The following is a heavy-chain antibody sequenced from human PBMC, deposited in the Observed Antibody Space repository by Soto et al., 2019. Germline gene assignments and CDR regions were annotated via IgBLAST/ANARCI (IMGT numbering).Heavy chain of an antibody. Sequence: QAPLVQSGTEVKEPGASVRVSCRASGYTFTAHSLHWARQVPGQGLEWMGWIIVSHDRPRYAPQFQGRLTFETDRIATTAYMQLTRLTPEDTAVYFCAREPEDGVPGDYWGQGTPVVVSS. CDR1: GYTFTAHS. CDR2: IIVSHDRP. D-gene: IGHD2-8*01. J-gene: IGHJ4*02. V-gene: IGHV1-3*01. CDR3: AREPEDGVPGDY.